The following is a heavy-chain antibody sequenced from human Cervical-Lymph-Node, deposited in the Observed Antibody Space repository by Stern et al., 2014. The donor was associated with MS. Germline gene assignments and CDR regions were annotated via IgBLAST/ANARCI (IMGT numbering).Heavy chain of an antibody. J-gene: IGHJ4*02. CDR1: GGSISSSSYY. V-gene: IGHV4-39*01. D-gene: IGHD6-19*01. Sequence: QVQLQESGPGLVKPSETLSLTCTVSGGSISSSSYYWGWIRQPPGKGLEWIGSIYYSGSTYYNPSLKSRVTISVETSQNQFSPKLSSVTAADTAVYYCASEYSSVMFDWGQGTLVTVSS. CDR3: ASEYSSVMFD. CDR2: IYYSGST.